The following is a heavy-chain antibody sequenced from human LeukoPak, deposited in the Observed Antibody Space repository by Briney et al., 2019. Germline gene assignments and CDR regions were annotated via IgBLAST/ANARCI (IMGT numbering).Heavy chain of an antibody. CDR1: GYTFTSYA. CDR3: ARRGIAARPHGSFYSPGWYFDL. Sequence: ASVQVSCKASGYTFTSYAMNWVRQAPGQGLEWMGWINTNTRNPTYAQGFTGRFVFSLDTSVSTAYLQISSLKAEDTAVYYCARRGIAARPHGSFYSPGWYFDLWGRGTLVTVSS. D-gene: IGHD6-6*01. V-gene: IGHV7-4-1*02. CDR2: INTNTRNP. J-gene: IGHJ2*01.